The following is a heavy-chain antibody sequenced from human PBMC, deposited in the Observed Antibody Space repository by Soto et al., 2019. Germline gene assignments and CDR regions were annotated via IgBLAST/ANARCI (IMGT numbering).Heavy chain of an antibody. Sequence: PSETLSLTCTVSGSSISTGGYYWGWIRQYPGKGLEWLGYIDGSGYTFYNPSLQSRLTLSMDTSKNQFSLKLSSATAADTAVYFCARKQAGFFYGIDYWGQGTLVTVSS. D-gene: IGHD3-3*01. CDR3: ARKQAGFFYGIDY. CDR2: IDGSGYT. CDR1: GSSISTGGYY. J-gene: IGHJ4*02. V-gene: IGHV4-31*03.